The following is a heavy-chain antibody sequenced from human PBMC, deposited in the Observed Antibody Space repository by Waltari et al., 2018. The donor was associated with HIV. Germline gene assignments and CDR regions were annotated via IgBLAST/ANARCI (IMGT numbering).Heavy chain of an antibody. CDR3: GRDGVSTKYGMDV. CDR2: VHQGGDT. D-gene: IGHD2-2*01. Sequence: QVQLLESGPGLVRPSETLSLTCDVSGYSIGSGYFWGWIRLSPGMGLEWIAGVHQGGDTVYNPSLRSRVIMLVDTSKNQFSRGLSSVTAADTAVYYCGRDGVSTKYGMDVWGQGTTVTVSS. V-gene: IGHV4-38-2*02. CDR1: GYSIGSGYF. J-gene: IGHJ6*02.